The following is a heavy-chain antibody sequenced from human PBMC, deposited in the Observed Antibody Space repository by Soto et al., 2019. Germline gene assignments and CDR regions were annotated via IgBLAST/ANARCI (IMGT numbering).Heavy chain of an antibody. CDR1: GDSVSSGFYY. V-gene: IGHV4-61*01. CDR3: ARVRAPYYYDGSGYYYFDY. Sequence: SETLSLTCTVSGDSVSSGFYYWSWIRQPPGKGLEWIGYIYYSGSTNYNPSLKSRVTISIDTSKNQFSLKLSSVTAADTAVYYCARVRAPYYYDGSGYYYFDYWGQGTLVTVSS. D-gene: IGHD3-22*01. J-gene: IGHJ4*02. CDR2: IYYSGST.